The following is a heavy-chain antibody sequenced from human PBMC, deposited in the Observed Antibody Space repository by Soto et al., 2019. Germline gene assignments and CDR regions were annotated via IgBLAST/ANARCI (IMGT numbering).Heavy chain of an antibody. CDR3: AKGDYGDYYYYGMDV. CDR1: GFTFRSYA. D-gene: IGHD4-17*01. V-gene: IGHV3-23*01. CDR2: ISGSGGST. J-gene: IGHJ6*02. Sequence: EVQLLESGGGLVQPGGSLRLSCAASGFTFRSYAMSWVRQAPGKGLEWVSAISGSGGSTYYADSVKGRFTISRDNSKNTLYLQMNSLRAEDTTVYYCAKGDYGDYYYYGMDVWGQGTTVTVSS.